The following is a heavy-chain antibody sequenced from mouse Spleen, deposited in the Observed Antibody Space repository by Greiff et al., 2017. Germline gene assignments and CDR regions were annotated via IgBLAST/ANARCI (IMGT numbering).Heavy chain of an antibody. Sequence: EVKLVESGGGLVKLGGSLKLSCAASGFTFSSYAMSWVRQTPEKRLEWVATISSGGGNTYYPDSVKGRFTISRDNAKNTLYLQMSSLKSEDTAMYYCARHNDGYYHFDVWGAGTTVTVSS. CDR3: ARHNDGYYHFDV. CDR2: ISSGGGNT. D-gene: IGHD2-3*01. CDR1: GFTFSSYA. J-gene: IGHJ1*01. V-gene: IGHV5-9*04.